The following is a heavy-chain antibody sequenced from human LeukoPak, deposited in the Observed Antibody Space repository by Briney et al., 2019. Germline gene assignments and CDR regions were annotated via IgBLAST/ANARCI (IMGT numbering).Heavy chain of an antibody. CDR2: IFPSGGEI. D-gene: IGHD2-8*02. J-gene: IGHJ4*02. CDR1: GFTFSTFA. CDR3: ATYRQVLLPFES. V-gene: IGHV3-23*01. Sequence: GGSLRLSCAAYGFTFSTFAMIWVRQPPGKGLEWVSSIFPSGGEIHYADSVRGRFTISRDNSKSTLSLQMNSLRAEDTAIYYCATYRQVLLPFESWGQGTLVTVSS.